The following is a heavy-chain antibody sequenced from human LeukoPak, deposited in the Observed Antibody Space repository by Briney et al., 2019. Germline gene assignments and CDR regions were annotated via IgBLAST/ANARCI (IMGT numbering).Heavy chain of an antibody. CDR3: ARALSNYVDYHYYYYMDV. Sequence: GGSLRLSCAASGFTFDDYGMSWVRQAPGKGLGWVSGINWNGVSTSYVDSVKGRFTISRDNAKNSLYLQMNSLRAEDTALYYCARALSNYVDYHYYYYMDVWGKGTTVTVSS. J-gene: IGHJ6*03. D-gene: IGHD4-11*01. CDR1: GFTFDDYG. CDR2: INWNGVST. V-gene: IGHV3-20*04.